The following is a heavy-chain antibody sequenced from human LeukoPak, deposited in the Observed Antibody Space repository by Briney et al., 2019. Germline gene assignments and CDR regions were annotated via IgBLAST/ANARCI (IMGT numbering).Heavy chain of an antibody. Sequence: GGPLRLSCAASGFTFSNYWLHRVRQVPGKGLVWVSRINPGGSSTTYADSVKGRFTISRDNAKNTLYLQMNSLRVEDTAVYYCARSNQADDYWGQGTLVTVSS. D-gene: IGHD4-11*01. J-gene: IGHJ4*02. V-gene: IGHV3-74*01. CDR2: INPGGSST. CDR1: GFTFSNYW. CDR3: ARSNQADDY.